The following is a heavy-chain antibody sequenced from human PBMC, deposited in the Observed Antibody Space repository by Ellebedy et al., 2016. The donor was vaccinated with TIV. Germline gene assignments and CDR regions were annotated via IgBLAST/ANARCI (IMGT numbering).Heavy chain of an antibody. CDR3: ARSPYTGYSDLGFDY. D-gene: IGHD2-2*02. CDR1: EFTFSDYH. V-gene: IGHV3-11*06. J-gene: IGHJ4*02. Sequence: GESLKISCAASEFTFSDYHMSWIRQAPGKGLEWVSYISSSSSSTNYADSVKGRFTISRDNAKNSLYLQMNSLRADDTAVYYCARSPYTGYSDLGFDYWGQGSLVTVSS. CDR2: ISSSSSST.